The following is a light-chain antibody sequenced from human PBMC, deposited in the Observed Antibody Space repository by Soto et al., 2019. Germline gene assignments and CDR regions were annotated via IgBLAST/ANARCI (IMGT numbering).Light chain of an antibody. CDR2: DAS. Sequence: EIVMTQSPATLSLSPGARATLSCRASQSIANNYLTWYQQKPGQAPRVLIYDASTRAAGIPDRFSGSGSGTDFTLTISRLEPEDSAVYYCQQYGGSPWTFGQGTKV. V-gene: IGKV3-20*01. CDR1: QSIANNY. CDR3: QQYGGSPWT. J-gene: IGKJ1*01.